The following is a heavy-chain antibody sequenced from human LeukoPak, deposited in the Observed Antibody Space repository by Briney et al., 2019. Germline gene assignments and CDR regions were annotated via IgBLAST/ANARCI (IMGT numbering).Heavy chain of an antibody. J-gene: IGHJ2*01. CDR1: GFTFSNYW. CDR3: ARLDSSGWLYWYFDL. Sequence: PGGSLRLSCTTSGFTFSNYWMNWVRQAPGKGLEWVATIKQDGSQKYYVDSVKGRFTISRDNAKNSLYLQMNSLRGDDTAVYYCARLDSSGWLYWYFDLWGRGTLVTVSS. V-gene: IGHV3-7*01. CDR2: IKQDGSQK. D-gene: IGHD6-19*01.